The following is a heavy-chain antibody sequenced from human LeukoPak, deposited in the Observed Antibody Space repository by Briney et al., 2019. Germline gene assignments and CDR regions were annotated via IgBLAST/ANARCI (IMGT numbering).Heavy chain of an antibody. CDR2: INHSGST. CDR1: GGSFSGYY. D-gene: IGHD2-21*02. V-gene: IGHV4-34*01. J-gene: IGHJ6*03. CDR3: ARAHAYCGGDCYRNCYYYMDV. Sequence: SETLSPTCAVYGGSFSGYYWSWIRQPPGKGLEWIGEINHSGSTNYNPSLKSRVTISVDTSKNQFSLKLSSVTAADTAVYYCARAHAYCGGDCYRNCYYYMDVWGKGTTVTVSS.